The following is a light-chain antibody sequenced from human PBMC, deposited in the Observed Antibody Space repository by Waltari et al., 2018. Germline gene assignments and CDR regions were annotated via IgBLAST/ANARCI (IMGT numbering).Light chain of an antibody. J-gene: IGKJ2*03. V-gene: IGKV1-5*03. Sequence: DIQLTQSPSTLSASVEDRVTITCRASQSISTSLAWFQQKPGNPPKLLIYKTFNLERGVPSRFSGSGSGTEFTLTITSLQPDDFATYYCQQYSTSSMFSFGQGTKLEIK. CDR3: QQYSTSSMFS. CDR2: KTF. CDR1: QSISTS.